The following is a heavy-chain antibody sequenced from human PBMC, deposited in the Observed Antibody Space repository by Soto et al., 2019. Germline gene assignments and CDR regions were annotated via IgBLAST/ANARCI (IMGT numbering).Heavy chain of an antibody. J-gene: IGHJ5*02. D-gene: IGHD3-10*01. CDR1: GFIFSNFD. CDR3: VRGLPGGFDP. CDR2: IGFAGDT. Sequence: GGSLRLSFVASGFIFSNFDMHWVRQTTEKGLEWVSGIGFAGDTNYSGSVKGRFTISRENAKNSLFLQMNSLRVGDTAVYYCVRGLPGGFDPWGQGTLVTVSS. V-gene: IGHV3-13*01.